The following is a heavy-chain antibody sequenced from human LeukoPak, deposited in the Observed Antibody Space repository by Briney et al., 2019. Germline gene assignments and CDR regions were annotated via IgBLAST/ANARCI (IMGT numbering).Heavy chain of an antibody. D-gene: IGHD6-13*01. V-gene: IGHV4-4*07. CDR3: ARGVAAAGTFDS. CDR2: VYTSGST. J-gene: IGHJ4*02. CDR1: GGSISSDY. Sequence: SETLSLTCTVSGGSISSDYWNWIRQPAEHGLEWIGRVYTSGSTNYNPSLKSRVTMSLDKSKNQFSLKLSSVTAADTAVYYCARGVAAAGTFDSWGQGTLVTVSS.